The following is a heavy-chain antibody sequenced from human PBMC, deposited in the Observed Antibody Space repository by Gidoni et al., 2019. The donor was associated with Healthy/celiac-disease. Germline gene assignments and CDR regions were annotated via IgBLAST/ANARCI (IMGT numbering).Heavy chain of an antibody. CDR3: ARDWGVGDYSPDY. V-gene: IGHV3-33*01. CDR2: IWYDGSDK. CDR1: GFTFASYG. D-gene: IGHD4-4*01. Sequence: QVQLVESGGGVVQPGRALRRSGAASGFTFASYGMHWVRQAPGKGLEWVSVIWYDGSDKYYADSVKGRFTISRDNSKNTLYLQMNSLRAEDTAVYYCARDWGVGDYSPDYWGQGTLVTVSS. J-gene: IGHJ4*02.